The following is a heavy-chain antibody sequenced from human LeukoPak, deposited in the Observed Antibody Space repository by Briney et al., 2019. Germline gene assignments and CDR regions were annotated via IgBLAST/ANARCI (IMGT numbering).Heavy chain of an antibody. CDR3: AREAPYSSDDY. D-gene: IGHD6-25*01. Sequence: ASVKVSCKASGYTFTIYGISWVRQAPGQGLEWMGWISGYNGNTNYAQKFQGRVTMTTDTSTSTAYMELRSLKSDDTAVYYCAREAPYSSDDYWGQGTPVPGSP. CDR2: ISGYNGNT. J-gene: IGHJ4*02. CDR1: GYTFTIYG. V-gene: IGHV1-18*01.